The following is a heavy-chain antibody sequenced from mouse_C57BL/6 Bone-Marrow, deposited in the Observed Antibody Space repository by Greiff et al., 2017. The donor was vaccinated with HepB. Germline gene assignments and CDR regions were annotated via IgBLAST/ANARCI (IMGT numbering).Heavy chain of an antibody. J-gene: IGHJ3*01. Sequence: QVQLKQSGAELVRPGASVTLSCKASGYTFTDYEMHWVKQTPVHGLEWIGAIDPETGGTAYNQKFKGKAILTADKSSSTAYMELRSLTSEDSAVYYCTRGGRRAYWGQGTLVTVSA. CDR3: TRGGRRAY. CDR2: IDPETGGT. V-gene: IGHV1-15*01. D-gene: IGHD2-12*01. CDR1: GYTFTDYE.